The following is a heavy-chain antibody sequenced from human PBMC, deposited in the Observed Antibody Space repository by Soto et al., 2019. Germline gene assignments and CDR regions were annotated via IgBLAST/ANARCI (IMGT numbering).Heavy chain of an antibody. D-gene: IGHD4-17*01. J-gene: IGHJ4*02. CDR2: LSGSGDRT. V-gene: IGHV3-23*01. CDR3: AKGMTTVTTCLDC. CDR1: GFTFSSYA. Sequence: EVQLLESGGGLVQPGGSLRLSCAASGFTFSSYAMSWVRQAPGKGLEWVSTLSGSGDRTYYADSVKGRFTIARDNSKNTLYLQMNSLRDEDTAVYYCAKGMTTVTTCLDCWGQGTLVTASS.